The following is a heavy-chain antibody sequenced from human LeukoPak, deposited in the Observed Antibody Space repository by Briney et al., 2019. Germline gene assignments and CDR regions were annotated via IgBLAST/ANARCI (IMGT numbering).Heavy chain of an antibody. J-gene: IGHJ4*02. CDR3: AKAWGLAEFDY. CDR1: GFTFSGHG. V-gene: IGHV3-23*01. CDR2: VSGSGDTT. Sequence: GGSLRLSCAASGFTFSGHGMRWVRQAPGKGLEWVAAVSGSGDTTYYADSVKGRSTISRDNSKNTLYLQMSSLRAEDTALYFCAKAWGLAEFDYWGQGTLVTVSS. D-gene: IGHD7-27*01.